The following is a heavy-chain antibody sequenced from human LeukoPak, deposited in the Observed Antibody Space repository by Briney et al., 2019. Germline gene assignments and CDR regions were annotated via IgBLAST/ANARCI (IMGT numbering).Heavy chain of an antibody. J-gene: IGHJ3*02. V-gene: IGHV4-4*07. CDR2: IYTSGST. CDR1: GGSISGYY. Sequence: SETLSLTCTVSGGSISGYYWSWIRQPAGKGLEWIGRIYTSGSTNYNPSLKSRVTMSVDTSKNQFSLKLSSVTAADTAVHYCVRARVDSSWSDAFDIWGQGTMVTVSS. CDR3: VRARVDSSWSDAFDI. D-gene: IGHD6-13*01.